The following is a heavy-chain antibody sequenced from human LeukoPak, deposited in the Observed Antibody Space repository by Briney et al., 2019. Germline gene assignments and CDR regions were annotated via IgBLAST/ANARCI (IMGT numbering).Heavy chain of an antibody. CDR2: ISSSSSYI. CDR3: ARGVQEGFLEWVGDY. V-gene: IGHV3-21*01. CDR1: GFTFSSYS. J-gene: IGHJ4*02. Sequence: GGSLRLSCGASGFTFSSYSMNWVRQAPGKGLEWVSSISSSSSYIYYADSVKGRFTISRDNAKNSLYLQMNSLRAEDTAVYYCARGVQEGFLEWVGDYWGQGTLVTVSS. D-gene: IGHD3-3*01.